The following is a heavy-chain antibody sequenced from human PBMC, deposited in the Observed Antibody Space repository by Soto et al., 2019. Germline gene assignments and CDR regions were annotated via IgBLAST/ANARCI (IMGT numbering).Heavy chain of an antibody. CDR2: INSDGSST. CDR3: ARELASNHYYYGMDV. Sequence: GSLRLSCAAAGFTLSRFWVHWVRQAPGKGLMCISRINSDGSSTNYADPAKGRFTISRDNNKNTLYLQLNSLRAEDTAGYYCARELASNHYYYGMDVWGQVTTVTVSS. CDR1: GFTLSRFW. D-gene: IGHD4-4*01. V-gene: IGHV3-74*01. J-gene: IGHJ6*02.